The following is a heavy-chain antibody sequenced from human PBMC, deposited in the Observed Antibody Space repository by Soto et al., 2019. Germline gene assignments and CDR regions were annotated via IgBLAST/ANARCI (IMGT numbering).Heavy chain of an antibody. J-gene: IGHJ6*02. D-gene: IGHD2-2*02. V-gene: IGHV3-21*01. Sequence: GSLRLSCVVSGFTCSTYSINWVRRAPGKGLEWVSSISSRSDIYYADSVKGRFTISRDNAKNSVSLQMNSLRAEDTAVYYCAREYTAWPLAYGLDVWGQGTTVTVSS. CDR1: GFTCSTYS. CDR3: AREYTAWPLAYGLDV. CDR2: ISSRSDI.